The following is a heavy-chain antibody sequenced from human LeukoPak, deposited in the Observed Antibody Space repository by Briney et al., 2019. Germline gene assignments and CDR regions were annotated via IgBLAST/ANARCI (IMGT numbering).Heavy chain of an antibody. Sequence: GGSLRPSCAASGFTFSSYSMNWVRRAPGKGLEWVSSISSSSSYMYYADSVKGRFTISRDNAKNSLYLQMNSLRAEDTAVYYCARSMVRGVILFDYWGQGTLVTVSS. J-gene: IGHJ4*02. CDR3: ARSMVRGVILFDY. CDR1: GFTFSSYS. V-gene: IGHV3-21*01. D-gene: IGHD3-10*01. CDR2: ISSSSSYM.